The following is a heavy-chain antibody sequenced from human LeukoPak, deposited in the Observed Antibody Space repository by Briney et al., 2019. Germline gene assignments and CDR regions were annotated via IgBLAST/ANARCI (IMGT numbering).Heavy chain of an antibody. CDR1: GFTFSDCY. D-gene: IGHD1-26*01. J-gene: IGHJ4*02. Sequence: GGSLRLSCAASGFTFSDCYMSWIRQAPGKGLEWVSYISSSGSTIYYADSVKGRFTISRDNAKNSLYLQMNSLRAEDTAVYYCARDRYSGSCDYWGQGTLVTVSS. CDR2: ISSSGSTI. CDR3: ARDRYSGSCDY. V-gene: IGHV3-11*01.